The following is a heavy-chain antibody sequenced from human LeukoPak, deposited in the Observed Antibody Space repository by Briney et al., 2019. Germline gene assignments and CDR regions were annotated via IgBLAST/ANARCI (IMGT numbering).Heavy chain of an antibody. Sequence: PGGSLRLSCASSGFTFSSYGMHWVRQAPGKGLEWVAVIWYDGSNKYYADSVKGRFTISRDNSKNTLYLQMNSLRAEDTAVYYCAKSLRDYFDYWGQGTLVTVSS. D-gene: IGHD4-17*01. CDR2: IWYDGSNK. CDR3: AKSLRDYFDY. J-gene: IGHJ4*02. V-gene: IGHV3-33*06. CDR1: GFTFSSYG.